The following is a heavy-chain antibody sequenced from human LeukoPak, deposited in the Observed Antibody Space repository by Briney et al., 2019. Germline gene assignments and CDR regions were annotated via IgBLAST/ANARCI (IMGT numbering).Heavy chain of an antibody. CDR2: ISYDGSNK. V-gene: IGHV3-30*18. CDR1: GFTFSSYG. J-gene: IGHJ4*02. D-gene: IGHD4-17*01. CDR3: AKEISPYGDFDY. Sequence: GGSLRLSCAASGFTFSSYGMHWVRQAPGEGLEWVAVISYDGSNKYYADSVKGRFTISRDNSKNTLYLQMNSLRAEDTAVYYCAKEISPYGDFDYWGQGTLVTVSS.